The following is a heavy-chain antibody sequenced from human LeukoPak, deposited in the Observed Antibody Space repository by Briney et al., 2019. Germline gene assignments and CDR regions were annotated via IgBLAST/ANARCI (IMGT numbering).Heavy chain of an antibody. J-gene: IGHJ4*02. CDR3: AKGGDYYDRAFDY. Sequence: PGGSLRLSCVTSGFPFTTYWIHWIRQAPGKGLEWVSGISGTGATTYYAGSVKGRFTISRDNSKNTLYLQLNSLRAADTAKYYCAKGGDYYDRAFDYWGQGTLVTVSS. CDR2: ISGTGATT. D-gene: IGHD3-16*01. V-gene: IGHV3-23*01. CDR1: GFPFTTYW.